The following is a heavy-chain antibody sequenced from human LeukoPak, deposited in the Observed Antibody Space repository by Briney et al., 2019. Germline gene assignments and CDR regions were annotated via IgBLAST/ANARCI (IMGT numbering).Heavy chain of an antibody. J-gene: IGHJ1*01. D-gene: IGHD4-17*01. V-gene: IGHV4-59*01. CDR1: GGSISGYY. CDR3: ARYDYGDYAEYFQH. Sequence: PSETLSLTCTVSGGSISGYYWSWIRQPPGKGLEWIGYIYYSGSTNYNPSLKSRVTISVDTSKNQFSLKLSSVTAVDTAVYYCARYDYGDYAEYFQHWGQGTLVTVSS. CDR2: IYYSGST.